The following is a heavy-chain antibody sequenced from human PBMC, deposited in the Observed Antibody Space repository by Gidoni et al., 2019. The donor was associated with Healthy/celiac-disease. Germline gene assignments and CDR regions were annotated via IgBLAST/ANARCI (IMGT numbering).Heavy chain of an antibody. CDR2: ISYDGSNK. D-gene: IGHD2-15*01. CDR1: GFTFSSYA. V-gene: IGHV3-30*01. J-gene: IGHJ6*02. CDR3: AREVVAASHYYYGMDV. Sequence: QVQLVESGGGVVQPGRSLGLSCAASGFTFSSYAMHWVRQAPGKGLEWVAVISYDGSNKYYADSVKGRFTISRDNSKNTLYLQMNSLRAEDTAVYYCAREVVAASHYYYGMDVWGQGTTVTVSS.